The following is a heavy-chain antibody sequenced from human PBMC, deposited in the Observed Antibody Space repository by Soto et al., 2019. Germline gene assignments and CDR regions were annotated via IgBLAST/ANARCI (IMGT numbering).Heavy chain of an antibody. CDR3: ARVQGAAYFYYAMAV. Sequence: QVQLVQSGAEVQRPGSSVKVSCKASGGTFSSYAINWVRQAPGQGLEWMGGIIPILGTVKYAKKFQGRVTITADESANTAYVELSSLRSEDTAVYYCARVQGAAYFYYAMAVWGQGTTVTVSS. V-gene: IGHV1-69*01. CDR2: IIPILGTV. J-gene: IGHJ6*02. CDR1: GGTFSSYA. D-gene: IGHD6-25*01.